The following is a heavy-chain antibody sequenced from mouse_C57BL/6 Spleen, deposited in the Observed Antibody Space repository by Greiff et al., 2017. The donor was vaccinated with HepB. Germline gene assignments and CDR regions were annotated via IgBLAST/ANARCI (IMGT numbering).Heavy chain of an antibody. V-gene: IGHV5-17*01. Sequence: EVKLMESGGGLVKPGGSLKLSCAASGFTFSDYGMHWVRQAPEKGLEWVAYISSGSSTIYYADTVKGRFTISRDNAKNTLFLQMTSLRSEDTAMYYGARVGDYISFAYWGQGTLVTVSA. D-gene: IGHD2-4*01. J-gene: IGHJ3*01. CDR1: GFTFSDYG. CDR2: ISSGSSTI. CDR3: ARVGDYISFAY.